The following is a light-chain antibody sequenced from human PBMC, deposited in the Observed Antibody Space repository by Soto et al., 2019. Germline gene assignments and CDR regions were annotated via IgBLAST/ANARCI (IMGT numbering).Light chain of an antibody. Sequence: QSVLTQPPSASGTPGQRVTISCSGSSSNIGSNAVNWYQQLPGTAPTLLIYSNDQRPSGVPDRFSGSKSGTSASLAISGLRSEDEADYYCATWDDSLKGWVFGGGTKLTVL. CDR2: SND. V-gene: IGLV1-44*01. J-gene: IGLJ3*02. CDR1: SSNIGSNA. CDR3: ATWDDSLKGWV.